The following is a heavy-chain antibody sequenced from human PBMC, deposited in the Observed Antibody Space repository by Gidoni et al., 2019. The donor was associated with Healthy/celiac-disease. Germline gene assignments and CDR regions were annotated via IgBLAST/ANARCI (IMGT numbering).Heavy chain of an antibody. D-gene: IGHD7-27*01. J-gene: IGHJ5*02. CDR2: IYYSGST. CDR3: APQGITGAYNWFDP. Sequence: LQLQESVPGLVMPAEILSLTCTVSGAFISSSSNYWGWIRQPPGKGLEWIVSIYYSGSTYYNPSLKSRVTISVDTSKNQFSLKLSSVTAADTAVDYCAPQGITGAYNWFDPWGQGTQVTVSS. CDR1: GAFISSSSNY. V-gene: IGHV4-39*01.